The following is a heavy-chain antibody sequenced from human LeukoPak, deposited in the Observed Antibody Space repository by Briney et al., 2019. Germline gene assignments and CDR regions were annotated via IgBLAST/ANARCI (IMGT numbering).Heavy chain of an antibody. CDR2: IYYSGGT. J-gene: IGHJ5*02. CDR1: GYSISTTSHY. V-gene: IGHV4-39*01. D-gene: IGHD1-1*01. CDR3: ARHDGTVTLNWFDP. Sequence: PSETLSLSCGVSGYSISTTSHYWGWIRQPPGGGLEWIGSIYYSGGTYYNPSLKSRVTISVDTSKNQFSLTLSSVTAADTAVYYCARHDGTVTLNWFDPWGQGTLVTVSS.